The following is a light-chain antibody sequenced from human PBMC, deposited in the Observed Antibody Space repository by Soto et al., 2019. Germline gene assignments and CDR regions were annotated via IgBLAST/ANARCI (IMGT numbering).Light chain of an antibody. V-gene: IGKV1-39*01. J-gene: IGKJ2*01. Sequence: DIQMTQSPSTLSASVGDRVTITCRASQSISNNLNWYQQKPGKAPKFLIQSASTLQPGVPSRFSGTGSGTDFTLTIESLQPEDLATYFCQQGYNSFMYTFGRGTKVDIK. CDR1: QSISNN. CDR2: SAS. CDR3: QQGYNSFMYT.